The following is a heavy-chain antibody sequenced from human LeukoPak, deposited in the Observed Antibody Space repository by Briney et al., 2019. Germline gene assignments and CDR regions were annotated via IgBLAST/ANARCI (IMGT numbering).Heavy chain of an antibody. D-gene: IGHD3-10*01. CDR1: GASISSGYY. CDR2: IYYSGST. Sequence: SETLSLTCTVSGASISSGYYWGWIRQPPGKGRGWIGSIYYSGSTYYNPSLKSRVTISVDTSKNQFSLKLSSVTAADTAVYYCARDAVYYYGSGSYRKPFDYWGQGTLVTVSS. V-gene: IGHV4-38-2*02. CDR3: ARDAVYYYGSGSYRKPFDY. J-gene: IGHJ4*02.